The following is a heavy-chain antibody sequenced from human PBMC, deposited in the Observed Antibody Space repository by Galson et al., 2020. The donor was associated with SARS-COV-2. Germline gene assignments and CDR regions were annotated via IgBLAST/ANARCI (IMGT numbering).Heavy chain of an antibody. CDR2: IIPIFGTA. Sequence: SVKVSCKASGGTLSSYAISWVRQAPGQGLEWMGGIIPIFGTANYAQKFQGRVTITADESTSTAYMELSSLRSEDTAVYYCARDLSGDGYPLGYGMGVWGQGTTVTVSS. J-gene: IGHJ6*02. V-gene: IGHV1-69*13. CDR3: ARDLSGDGYPLGYGMGV. D-gene: IGHD2-21*02. CDR1: GGTLSSYA.